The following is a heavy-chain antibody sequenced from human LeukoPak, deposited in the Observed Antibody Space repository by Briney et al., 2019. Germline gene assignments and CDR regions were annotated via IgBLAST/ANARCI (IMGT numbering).Heavy chain of an antibody. CDR1: GYSFSSYW. CDR3: ARWTGIYLSNYFDF. CDR2: IYPGDSET. Sequence: GESLQTSCKGSGYSFSSYWIGWVRQMPGKGLEWMGMIYPGDSETRYSPSFEGQATMSADKSINTAYLQWSSLKASDTATYYCARWTGIYLSNYFDFWGQGTLVTVSS. D-gene: IGHD5/OR15-5a*01. J-gene: IGHJ4*02. V-gene: IGHV5-51*01.